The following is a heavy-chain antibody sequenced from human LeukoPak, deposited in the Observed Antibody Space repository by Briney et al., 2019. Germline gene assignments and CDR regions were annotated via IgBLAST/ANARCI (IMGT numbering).Heavy chain of an antibody. D-gene: IGHD1-26*01. J-gene: IGHJ3*02. V-gene: IGHV3-7*01. CDR3: ARDRSDSGSYLDDAFDI. CDR1: GFAFSSYA. Sequence: PGGSLRLSCAASGFAFSSYAMSWVRQAPGKGLEWVANIKEDGSEEYYVDSVTGRFTISRDNAKNSLYLQMNSLRAEDTAVYYCARDRSDSGSYLDDAFDIWGQGTMVTVSS. CDR2: IKEDGSEE.